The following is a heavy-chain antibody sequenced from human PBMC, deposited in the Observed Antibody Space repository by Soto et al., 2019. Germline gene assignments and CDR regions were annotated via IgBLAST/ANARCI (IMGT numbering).Heavy chain of an antibody. V-gene: IGHV3-11*01. CDR2: ISSSGSTI. Sequence: GGSLRLSWALSGCTFSAHYMSSIRQAPGKGLEWVSYISSSGSTIYYAASVKGRFTISRDNAKNSLYLQMNSLIAEDTAVYYCSRGLRAYCGGDCAASHWGQGTLVAVSS. J-gene: IGHJ4*02. D-gene: IGHD2-21*02. CDR3: SRGLRAYCGGDCAASH. CDR1: GCTFSAHY.